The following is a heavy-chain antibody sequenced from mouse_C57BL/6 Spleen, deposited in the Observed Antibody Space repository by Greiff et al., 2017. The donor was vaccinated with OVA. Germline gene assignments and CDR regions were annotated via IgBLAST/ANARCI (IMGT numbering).Heavy chain of an antibody. CDR3: ARRPYYGSSHWYFDV. V-gene: IGHV1-54*01. CDR2: INPGSGGT. CDR1: GYAFTNYL. Sequence: QVQLQQSGAELVRPGTSVKVSCKASGYAFTNYLIEWVKQRPGQGLEWIGVINPGSGGTNYNEKFKGKATLTADKSSSNAYMQLSSLTSEDSAVYFCARRPYYGSSHWYFDVWGTGTTVTVSS. J-gene: IGHJ1*03. D-gene: IGHD1-1*01.